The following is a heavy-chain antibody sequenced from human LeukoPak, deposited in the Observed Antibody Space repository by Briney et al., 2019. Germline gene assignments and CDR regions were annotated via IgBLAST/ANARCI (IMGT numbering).Heavy chain of an antibody. D-gene: IGHD6-6*01. CDR3: ARGEPYSSSLDV. CDR1: GFNFSSYG. V-gene: IGHV3-48*04. Sequence: GGSLRLSCAVSGFNFSSYGMHWVRQAPGKGLEWVSYISSSSSTIYYADSVKGRFTISGDNARNSLYLQMNSLRAEDTAVYYCARGEPYSSSLDVWGKGTTVTVSS. J-gene: IGHJ6*04. CDR2: ISSSSSTI.